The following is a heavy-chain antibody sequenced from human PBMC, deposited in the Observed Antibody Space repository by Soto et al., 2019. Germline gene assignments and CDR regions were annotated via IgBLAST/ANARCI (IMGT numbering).Heavy chain of an antibody. CDR3: ARVIYGAWATIKDYYYYAMDV. J-gene: IGHJ6*02. Sequence: PVGSMRLSCGASGFTFGSYDINWVRQAPGKGLEWVSSISSGSSRIFYSDSVKGRSTISRDNARHSLYLQMNSLRDEDTAVYYCARVIYGAWATIKDYYYYAMDVWGQRPTVTVSS. D-gene: IGHD5-12*01. CDR1: GFTFGSYD. V-gene: IGHV3-48*02. CDR2: ISSGSSRI.